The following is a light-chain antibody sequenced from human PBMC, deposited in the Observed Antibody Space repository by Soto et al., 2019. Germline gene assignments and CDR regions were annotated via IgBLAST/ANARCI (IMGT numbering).Light chain of an antibody. CDR3: QQYNNWPPWT. CDR2: GAS. V-gene: IGKV3-15*01. CDR1: QSVSSN. J-gene: IGKJ1*01. Sequence: EIVMTQSPATLSVSPGERATLSCRASQSVSSNLAWYQQTPGQAPRLLFYGASTRATGIPARFSGSGSGTEFTLTISNLQSEDFAVYYCQQYNNWPPWTFGQGTKVEIK.